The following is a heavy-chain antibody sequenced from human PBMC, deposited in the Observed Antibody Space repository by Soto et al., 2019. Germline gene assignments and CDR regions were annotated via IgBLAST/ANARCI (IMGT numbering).Heavy chain of an antibody. J-gene: IGHJ6*02. D-gene: IGHD2-2*01. V-gene: IGHV1-18*01. CDR1: GYTFTSYG. CDR3: ARDMCSSTSCYYYYYGMDV. CDR2: ISAYNGNT. Sequence: ASVKVSCKASGYTFTSYGTSWVRQAPGQGLEWMGWISAYNGNTNYAQKLQGRVTMTTDTSTSTAYMELRSLRSDDTAVYYCARDMCSSTSCYYYYYGMDVWGQGTTVTVSS.